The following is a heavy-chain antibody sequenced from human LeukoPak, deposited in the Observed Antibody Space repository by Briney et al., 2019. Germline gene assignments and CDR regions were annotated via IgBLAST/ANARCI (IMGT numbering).Heavy chain of an antibody. CDR3: AKDPRLFRIFDH. D-gene: IGHD3-22*01. V-gene: IGHV3-23*01. CDR2: ISGSGGST. J-gene: IGHJ4*02. Sequence: PGGSLRLSCAASGFTFSSYGMSWVRQAPGKGLGWVSAISGSGGSTYYADSVKGRFTISRDNSKNTLYLQMNSLRAEDTAVYYCAKDPRLFRIFDHWGQGTLVTVSS. CDR1: GFTFSSYG.